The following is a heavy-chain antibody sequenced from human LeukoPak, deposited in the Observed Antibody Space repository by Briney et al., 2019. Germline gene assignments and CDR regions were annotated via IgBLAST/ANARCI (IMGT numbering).Heavy chain of an antibody. V-gene: IGHV3-23*01. CDR2: ISGSGGST. CDR3: AKGSWIQLWLIDY. J-gene: IGHJ4*02. Sequence: GGSLRLSCAASGFTFSSYAMRWVRQAPGKGLEGVSAISGSGGSTYYADSVKGRFTISRDNSNNTLYPQMNRLSTEDTAVYYCAKGSWIQLWLIDYWGQGTLVTVSS. D-gene: IGHD5-18*01. CDR1: GFTFSSYA.